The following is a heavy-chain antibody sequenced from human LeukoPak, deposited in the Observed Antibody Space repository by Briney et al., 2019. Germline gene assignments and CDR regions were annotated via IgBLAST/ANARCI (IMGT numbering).Heavy chain of an antibody. J-gene: IGHJ5*02. CDR2: TYYRSKWYN. D-gene: IGHD1-20*01. V-gene: IGHV6-1*01. CDR1: GDSVSSNSAA. CDR3: ARDDNWNDFVGFDP. Sequence: SQTLSLTCAISGDSVSSNSAAWNWIRQSPSSGLEWLGRTYYRSKWYNDYAVSVKSRITINPDTSKNQFSLQLNSVTPEDTAVYYCARDDNWNDFVGFDPWGQGTLVTVSS.